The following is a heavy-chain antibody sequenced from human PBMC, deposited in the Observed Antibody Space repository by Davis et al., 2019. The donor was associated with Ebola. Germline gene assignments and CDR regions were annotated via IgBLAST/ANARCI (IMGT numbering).Heavy chain of an antibody. CDR1: GGSISSYY. CDR2: IYYSGST. D-gene: IGHD5-18*01. V-gene: IGHV4-59*08. J-gene: IGHJ3*02. Sequence: MPSETLSLTCTVSGGSISSYYWSWIRQPPGKGLEWIGYIYYSGSTNYNPSLKSRVTISVDTSKNQFSLKLSSVTAADTAVYYCARHLYSYDAFDIWGQGTMGTVSS. CDR3: ARHLYSYDAFDI.